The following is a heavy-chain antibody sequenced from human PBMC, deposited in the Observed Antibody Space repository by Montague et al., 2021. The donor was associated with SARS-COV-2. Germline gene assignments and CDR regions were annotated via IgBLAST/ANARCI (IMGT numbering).Heavy chain of an antibody. CDR1: GFTFSSYS. D-gene: IGHD6-13*01. CDR2: ISSSSSYI. Sequence: SLRLSCAASGFTFSSYSMNWVRQAPGKRLEWVSSISSSSSYIYYADSVKGRFTISRDNAKNSLYLQMNSLRAEDTAVYHCARDQQLVLGYYYGMDVWGQGTTVTVSS. CDR3: ARDQQLVLGYYYGMDV. J-gene: IGHJ6*02. V-gene: IGHV3-21*03.